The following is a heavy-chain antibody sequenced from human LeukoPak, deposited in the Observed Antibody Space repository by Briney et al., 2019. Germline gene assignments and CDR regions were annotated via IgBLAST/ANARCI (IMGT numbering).Heavy chain of an antibody. D-gene: IGHD4-11*01. CDR1: GGSISSYY. CDR2: IYYSGST. CDR3: ARERGMTTEIDY. Sequence: PSETLSLTCTASGGSISSYYWSWIRQPPGKGLEWIGYIYYSGSTNYNPSLKSRVTISVDTSKNQFSLKLSSVTAADTAVYYCARERGMTTEIDYWGQGTLVTVSS. J-gene: IGHJ4*02. V-gene: IGHV4-59*01.